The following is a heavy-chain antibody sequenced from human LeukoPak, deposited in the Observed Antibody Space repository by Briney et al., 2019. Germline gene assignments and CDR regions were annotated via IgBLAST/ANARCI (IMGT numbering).Heavy chain of an antibody. Sequence: GASVKVSCKASGGTFSSYAISWVRQAPGQGLEWMGIINPSGGSTSYTQKFQGRVTMTRDTSTSTVYMELSSLRSEDTAVYYCARVSSSGWYPHYYYGMDVWGQGTTVTVSS. V-gene: IGHV1-46*01. D-gene: IGHD6-19*01. J-gene: IGHJ6*02. CDR2: INPSGGST. CDR1: GGTFSSYA. CDR3: ARVSSSGWYPHYYYGMDV.